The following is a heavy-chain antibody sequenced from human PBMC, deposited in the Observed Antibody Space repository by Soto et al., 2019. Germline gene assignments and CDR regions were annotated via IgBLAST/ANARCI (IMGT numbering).Heavy chain of an antibody. CDR1: GFTFSDYW. V-gene: IGHV3-74*01. CDR2: IRGDGSST. Sequence: EVQLVESGGGLVQPGGSRRLSCAASGFTFSDYWMHWFRQAPGKGLVWVSRIRGDGSSTSHADSVKGRLTFSRDNAKDTLYLQMNSLTVEDTAIYYCARVAVAAPRSWYFDIWGRGTLVTVSS. J-gene: IGHJ2*01. CDR3: ARVAVAAPRSWYFDI. D-gene: IGHD6-13*01.